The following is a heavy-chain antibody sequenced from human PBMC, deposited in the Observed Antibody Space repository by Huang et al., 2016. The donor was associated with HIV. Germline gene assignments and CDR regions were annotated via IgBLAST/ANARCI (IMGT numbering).Heavy chain of an antibody. CDR1: GSTLTELS. D-gene: IGHD2-21*01. V-gene: IGHV1-24*01. CDR2: YDREEGET. CDR3: ATNIAVIWDNALDI. Sequence: QVRLVQSGAEVKKPGASVKVSCKVSGSTLTELSMHWVRQAPGKGLEGMGGYDREEGETIYAQRFQSRVTMTDDISTDTAYMELSRLRSDDTAVYYCATNIAVIWDNALDIWGQGTLVTVSS. J-gene: IGHJ3*02.